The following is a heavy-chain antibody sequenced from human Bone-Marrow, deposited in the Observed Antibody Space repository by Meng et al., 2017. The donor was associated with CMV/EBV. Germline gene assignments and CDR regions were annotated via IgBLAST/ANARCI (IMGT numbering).Heavy chain of an antibody. V-gene: IGHV1-69*05. CDR3: AKNRPIVPAATFDY. CDR1: GGTFSSYA. J-gene: IGHJ4*02. Sequence: SVKASGKASGGTFSSYAISWVRQAPGQGLEWMGGIIPIFGTANYAQKFQGRVTITTDESTSTAYMELSSLRSEDTAVYYCAKNRPIVPAATFDYWGQGTLVTVSS. D-gene: IGHD2-2*01. CDR2: IIPIFGTA.